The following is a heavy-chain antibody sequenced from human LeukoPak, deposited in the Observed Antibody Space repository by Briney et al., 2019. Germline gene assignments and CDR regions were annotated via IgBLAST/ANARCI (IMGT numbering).Heavy chain of an antibody. V-gene: IGHV3-23*01. D-gene: IGHD3-10*01. CDR2: IGGSGGST. CDR3: AKDNGRLVRGTIDY. J-gene: IGHJ4*02. Sequence: GGSLRLSCAASGFTFSSYAMSWVRQAPGKGLEWVSAIGGSGGSTYYTGSVKGRFTISRDNSKNTLYLQMNSLRAEDTAVYYCAKDNGRLVRGTIDYWGQGTLVPVSS. CDR1: GFTFSSYA.